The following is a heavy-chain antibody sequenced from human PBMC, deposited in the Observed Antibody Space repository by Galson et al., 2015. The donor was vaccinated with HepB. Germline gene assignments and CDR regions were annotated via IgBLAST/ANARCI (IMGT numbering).Heavy chain of an antibody. CDR2: IYWDDDK. V-gene: IGHV2-5*02. Sequence: PALVKPTQTLTLTCTFSGFSLSTTGVGVGWIRQPPGKALEWLALIYWDDDKRYTSSLKNRLTITKDTSKNQVVLSITNMDPVDTATYYCAHRPGYSSRWDQGAWDWFDSWGQGTLGTVSS. D-gene: IGHD6-13*01. CDR1: GFSLSTTGVG. CDR3: AHRPGYSSRWDQGAWDWFDS. J-gene: IGHJ5*01.